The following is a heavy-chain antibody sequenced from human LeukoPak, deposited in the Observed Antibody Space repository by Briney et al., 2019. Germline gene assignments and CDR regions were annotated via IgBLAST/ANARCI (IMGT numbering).Heavy chain of an antibody. CDR2: ISWNSGSI. D-gene: IGHD3-22*01. CDR1: GFTFDDYA. J-gene: IGHJ4*02. CDR3: AKDNYYDSSGLLGY. V-gene: IGHV3-9*01. Sequence: GRSLRLSCAASGFTFDDYATHWVRQAPGKGLEWVSGISWNSGSIGYADSVKGRFTISRDNAKNSLYLQMNSLRAEDTALYYCAKDNYYDSSGLLGYWGQGTLVTVSS.